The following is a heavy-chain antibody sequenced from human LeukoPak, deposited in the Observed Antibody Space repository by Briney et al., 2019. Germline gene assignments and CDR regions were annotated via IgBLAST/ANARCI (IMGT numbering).Heavy chain of an antibody. D-gene: IGHD1-1*01. V-gene: IGHV1-8*01. CDR2: MNPNSGNT. CDR3: ARGNWNDDYYFDY. J-gene: IGHJ4*02. Sequence: EASVKVSCKASGYTFTSYDINWVRQATGQGLEWMGWMNPNSGNTGYAQKFQGRVTMTRNTSISTAYMELSSLRSEGTAVYYCARGNWNDDYYFDYWGQGTLVTVSS. CDR1: GYTFTSYD.